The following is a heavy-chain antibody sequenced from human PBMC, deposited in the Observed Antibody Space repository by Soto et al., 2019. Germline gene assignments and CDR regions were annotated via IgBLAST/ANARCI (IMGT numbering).Heavy chain of an antibody. CDR3: ARDGIAVAGTIDYYYGMDV. J-gene: IGHJ6*02. Sequence: ASVKVSFKASGYTFTGYYMHWVRQAPGQGLEWMGWINPNSGGTNYAQKFQGWVTMTRDTSISTAYMELSRLRSDDTAVYYCARDGIAVAGTIDYYYGMDVWGQGTTVTVSS. CDR2: INPNSGGT. V-gene: IGHV1-2*04. CDR1: GYTFTGYY. D-gene: IGHD6-19*01.